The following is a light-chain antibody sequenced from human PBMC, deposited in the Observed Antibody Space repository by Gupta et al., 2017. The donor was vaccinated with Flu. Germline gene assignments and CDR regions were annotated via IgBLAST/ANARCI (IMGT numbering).Light chain of an antibody. Sequence: CTGRSSDIGGDNYVYCNQHNAATAPNLIFYDGTMRNAGVPDRFSGTKYDTTAAMTIAGLQAEDEAAYYCNSYTSADNSWVFGGGTTMTVL. CDR3: NSYTSADNSWV. V-gene: IGLV2-8*01. J-gene: IGLJ3*02. CDR2: DGT. CDR1: SSDIGGDNY.